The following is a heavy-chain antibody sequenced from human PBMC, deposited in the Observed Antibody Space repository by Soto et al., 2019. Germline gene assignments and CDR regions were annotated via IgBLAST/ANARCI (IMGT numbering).Heavy chain of an antibody. CDR3: ARTIVVVVPDNFDH. J-gene: IGHJ4*02. CDR1: GFTIGDYW. Sequence: EVQLVESGGGLVQPGGSLRLSCAASGFTIGDYWMSWVRQAPGKGLEWVANIKQDGSEKYYVASVKGRFTISRDSAMKSLYLQMNSLRGEDTAVYYCARTIVVVVPDNFDHWGQGTLVTVSS. D-gene: IGHD3-22*01. V-gene: IGHV3-7*01. CDR2: IKQDGSEK.